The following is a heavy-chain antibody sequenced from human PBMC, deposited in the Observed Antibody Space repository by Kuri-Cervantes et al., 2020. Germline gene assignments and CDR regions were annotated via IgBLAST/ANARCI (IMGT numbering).Heavy chain of an antibody. CDR1: GFSFSTSW. D-gene: IGHD5-18*01. V-gene: IGHV3-74*01. CDR2: INRDGSAT. CDR3: VRVGFSQGYNDY. Sequence: GESLKISCAASGFSFSTSWMHWVRQAPGKGLMWVARINRDGSATRYADSVQGRFIISRDNARNSEFLQMNSLRVEDTAVYYCVRVGFSQGYNDYWGQGTLVTVSS. J-gene: IGHJ4*02.